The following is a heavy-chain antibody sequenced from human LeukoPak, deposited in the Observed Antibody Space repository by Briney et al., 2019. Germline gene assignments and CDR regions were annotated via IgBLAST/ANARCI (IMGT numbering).Heavy chain of an antibody. CDR2: ISYDGRNK. V-gene: IGHV3-30*04. J-gene: IGHJ4*02. D-gene: IGHD5-12*01. CDR3: ARALRAYSGYDLDYFDY. CDR1: GFTFSLHA. Sequence: PGGSLRLSCAASGFTFSLHAMLWVRQAPGTGLEWVAVISYDGRNKYYVDSVKGRFSISRDNSKNTLYLQMNSLRGEDTAVYYCARALRAYSGYDLDYFDYWGQGTLVTVSS.